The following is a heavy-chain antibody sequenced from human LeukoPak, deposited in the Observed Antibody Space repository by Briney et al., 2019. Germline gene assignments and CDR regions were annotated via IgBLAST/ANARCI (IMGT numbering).Heavy chain of an antibody. CDR2: IYHSGST. CDR3: ARGTKPYCSTVDQ. Sequence: SETLSLTRAVSGYSISSGYYWGWIRQPPGKGLEWIGSIYHSGSTYYNPSLKSRVTISVDTSKNQCSLKLSSVTAADTAVYYCARGTKPYCSTVDQWGQGTLVTVSS. V-gene: IGHV4-38-2*01. D-gene: IGHD2-2*01. J-gene: IGHJ4*02. CDR1: GYSISSGYY.